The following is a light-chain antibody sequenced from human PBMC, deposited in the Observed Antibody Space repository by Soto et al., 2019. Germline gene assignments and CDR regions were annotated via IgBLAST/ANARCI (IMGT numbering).Light chain of an antibody. J-gene: IGLJ3*02. Sequence: QSALTQPASVSGSPGQSITISCTGTSXXIGRYNLVSWYQQHPGKPPKLMIYEATKRPSGVSNRFSGSKSGNTASLTISGLQAXDEAXXYCSLYASTNTFMFGGGTKVTVL. CDR2: EAT. V-gene: IGLV2-23*02. CDR3: SLYASTNTFM. CDR1: SXXIGRYNL.